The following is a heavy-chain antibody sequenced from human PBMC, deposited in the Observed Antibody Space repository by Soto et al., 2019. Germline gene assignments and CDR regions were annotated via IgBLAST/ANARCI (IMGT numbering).Heavy chain of an antibody. Sequence: GGSLRLSCAASGFTFSTYSINWVRQAPGKGLEWVSSISTSSSYIYYADSVRGRFTISRDNSKNSLYLQMNSLRAEDTAVYYCAKDWQQLAPVDYWGQGTLVTVSS. J-gene: IGHJ4*02. CDR3: AKDWQQLAPVDY. D-gene: IGHD6-13*01. CDR2: ISTSSSYI. V-gene: IGHV3-21*01. CDR1: GFTFSTYS.